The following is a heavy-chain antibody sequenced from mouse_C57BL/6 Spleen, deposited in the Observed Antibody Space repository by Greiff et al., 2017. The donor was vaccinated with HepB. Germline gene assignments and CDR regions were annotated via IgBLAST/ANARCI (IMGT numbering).Heavy chain of an antibody. V-gene: IGHV6-6*01. CDR3: TRNGYYLYYFDY. CDR2: IRNKANNHAP. CDR1: GFTFSDAW. Sequence: EVQLVESGGGLVQPGGSMKLSCAASGFTFSDAWMDWVRQSPEKGLEWVAEIRNKANNHAPYYAEAVKGRFTISRDDSKSSVYLQMNSLRAEDTGIYYCTRNGYYLYYFDYWGQGTTLTVSS. D-gene: IGHD2-3*01. J-gene: IGHJ2*01.